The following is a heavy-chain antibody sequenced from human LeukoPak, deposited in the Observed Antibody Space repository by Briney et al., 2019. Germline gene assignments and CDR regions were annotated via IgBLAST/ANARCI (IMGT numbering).Heavy chain of an antibody. Sequence: ASVKVSCKASGYTFTGYYMHWVRQAPGQGLEWMGWINPNSGGTNYAQKFQGRVTMTRDTSISTAYMELSRLRSDDTAVYYCAGDLSFIGYYFDYWGQGTLVTVST. J-gene: IGHJ4*02. V-gene: IGHV1-2*02. CDR1: GYTFTGYY. D-gene: IGHD2-15*01. CDR3: AGDLSFIGYYFDY. CDR2: INPNSGGT.